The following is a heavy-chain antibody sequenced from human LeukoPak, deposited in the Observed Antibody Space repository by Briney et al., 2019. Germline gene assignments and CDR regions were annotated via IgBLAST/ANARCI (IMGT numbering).Heavy chain of an antibody. CDR1: DGSFSGYY. CDR3: ARRTYSSSWSFNYYYMDV. Sequence: PSETLSLTCAVYDGSFSGYYWSWIRQPPGKGLEWIGEINHSGSTNYNPSLKSRVTISLDTSKSQFSLKVRYVTAADTAVYYCARRTYSSSWSFNYYYMDVWGKGTTVTISS. D-gene: IGHD6-13*01. CDR2: INHSGST. V-gene: IGHV4-34*01. J-gene: IGHJ6*03.